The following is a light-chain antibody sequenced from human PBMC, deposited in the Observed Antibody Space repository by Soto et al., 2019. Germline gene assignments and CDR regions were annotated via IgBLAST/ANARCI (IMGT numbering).Light chain of an antibody. J-gene: IGLJ1*01. CDR1: SSNIGNNG. CDR3: AAWDDSLNGYV. CDR2: YDE. V-gene: IGLV1-36*01. Sequence: SVLTQPPSVSGAPRQRVTISCSGSSSNIGNNGVNWYQQFPGKAPKLLIYYDELLPSGVSDRFSGSRSGTSASLAISGLQSEDEADYYCAAWDDSLNGYVFGIGTKLTVL.